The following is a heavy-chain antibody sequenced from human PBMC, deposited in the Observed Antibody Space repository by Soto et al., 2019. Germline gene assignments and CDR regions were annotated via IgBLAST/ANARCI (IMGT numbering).Heavy chain of an antibody. D-gene: IGHD2-2*01. CDR1: GYTFTGYY. Sequence: QVQLVQSGAEVKKPGASVKVSCKASGYTFTGYYMHWVRQAPGQGLEWMGWINPNSGGTNDAQKFQGWVTMTRDTSISTAYMELSRLRSDDTAVYYCARWVSQYQLADWGQGTLVTVSS. J-gene: IGHJ4*02. V-gene: IGHV1-2*04. CDR2: INPNSGGT. CDR3: ARWVSQYQLAD.